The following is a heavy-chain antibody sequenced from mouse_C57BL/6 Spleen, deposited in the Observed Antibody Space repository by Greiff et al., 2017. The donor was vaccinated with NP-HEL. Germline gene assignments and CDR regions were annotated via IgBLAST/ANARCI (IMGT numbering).Heavy chain of an antibody. V-gene: IGHV1-55*01. CDR2: IYPGSGST. J-gene: IGHJ3*01. D-gene: IGHD2-1*01. CDR3: ARGGNYPAWFAY. CDR1: GYTFTSYW. Sequence: QVQLQQSGAELVKPGASVKMSCKASGYTFTSYWITWVKQRPGQGLEWIGDIYPGSGSTNYNEKFKSKATLTVDTSSSTAYMQLSSLTSEDSAVYYCARGGNYPAWFAYWGQGTLVTVSA.